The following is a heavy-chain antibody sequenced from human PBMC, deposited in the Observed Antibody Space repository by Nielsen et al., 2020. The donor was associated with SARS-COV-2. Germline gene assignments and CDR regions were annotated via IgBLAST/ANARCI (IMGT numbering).Heavy chain of an antibody. D-gene: IGHD2-2*01. J-gene: IGHJ4*02. V-gene: IGHV3-30*04. Sequence: GESLKISCATSGFTFSSHALHWVRQAPGKGLQWMAIISYDGAEHYADSVKGRFTISRDNSKNTVYLQMNSLKLGDTAVYFCARETIDHTSSFFDYWGQGTRVTVSS. CDR3: ARETIDHTSSFFDY. CDR1: GFTFSSHA. CDR2: ISYDGAE.